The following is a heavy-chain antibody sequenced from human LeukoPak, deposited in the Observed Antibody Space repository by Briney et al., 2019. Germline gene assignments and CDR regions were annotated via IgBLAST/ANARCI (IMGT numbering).Heavy chain of an antibody. CDR3: ASGWSGYYNYYYYMDV. Sequence: GGSLRLSCAASGFTFSDYYMSWIRQAPGKGLEWVPYISSSGSTIYYADSVKGRFTISRDNAKNSLYLQMNSLGAEDTAVYYCASGWSGYYNYYYYMDVWGKGTTVTVSS. D-gene: IGHD3-3*01. CDR1: GFTFSDYY. J-gene: IGHJ6*03. CDR2: ISSSGSTI. V-gene: IGHV3-11*04.